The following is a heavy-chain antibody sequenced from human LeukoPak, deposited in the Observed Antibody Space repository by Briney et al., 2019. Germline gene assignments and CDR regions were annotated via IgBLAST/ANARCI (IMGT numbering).Heavy chain of an antibody. V-gene: IGHV4-30-4*01. CDR3: AREPRIVVAITGY. J-gene: IGHJ4*02. CDR1: GGSISSGDYY. D-gene: IGHD1-26*01. CDR2: IYYSGST. Sequence: PSQTLSLTCTVSGGSISSGDYYWSWIRQPPGKGLEWIGYIYYSGSTYYNPSLKSRVTISVDTSKNQFSLKLSSVTATDTAVYYCAREPRIVVAITGYWGQGTLVTVSS.